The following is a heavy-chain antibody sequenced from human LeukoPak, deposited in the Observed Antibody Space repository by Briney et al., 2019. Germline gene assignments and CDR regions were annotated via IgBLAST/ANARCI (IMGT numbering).Heavy chain of an antibody. CDR1: GYTFTSYG. CDR3: ARVGRYCSSTSCANWFDP. CDR2: ISAYNGNT. D-gene: IGHD2-2*01. J-gene: IGHJ5*02. Sequence: ASVKVSCKASGYTFTSYGIGWVRQAPGQGLEWMGWISAYNGNTNYAQKLQGRVTMTTDTSTSTAYMELRSLRSDDTAVYYCARVGRYCSSTSCANWFDPWGQGTLVTVSS. V-gene: IGHV1-18*01.